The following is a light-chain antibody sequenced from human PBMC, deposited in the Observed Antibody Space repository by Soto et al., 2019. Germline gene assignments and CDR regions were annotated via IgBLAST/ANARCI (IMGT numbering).Light chain of an antibody. CDR1: QSLNSFY. Sequence: ESVLTQAACALSLSPGERATLSCRASQSLNSFYLAWYQQKPGQAPRLLIYGSSNRATGIPDRFSGSGSGTDFTLTISRLDPEDFAVYYCQQYDISPXTFGQGTKVDIK. CDR3: QQYDISPXT. V-gene: IGKV3-20*01. J-gene: IGKJ1*01. CDR2: GSS.